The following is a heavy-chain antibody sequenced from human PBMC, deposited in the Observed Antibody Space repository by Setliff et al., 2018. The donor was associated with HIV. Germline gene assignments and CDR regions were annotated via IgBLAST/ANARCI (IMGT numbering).Heavy chain of an antibody. CDR2: IYTTGST. V-gene: IGHV4-4*09. CDR1: GGSISTSY. CDR3: ARHSPSDY. J-gene: IGHJ4*02. Sequence: SETLSLTCTVSGGSISTSYWSWVRQPQGKGLEWIGYIYTTGSTNYNPSLKSRVTISVDTSRNQFSLKLSSVTAADTAVYYCARHSPSDYWGQGTLVTVSS.